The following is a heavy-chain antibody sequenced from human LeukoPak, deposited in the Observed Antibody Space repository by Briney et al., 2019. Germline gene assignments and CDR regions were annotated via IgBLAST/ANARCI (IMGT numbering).Heavy chain of an antibody. CDR3: ATYYGSGSYARYYFDY. D-gene: IGHD3-10*01. CDR2: VDPEDGET. CDR1: GYTFTDYY. Sequence: ASAKVSCKVSGYTFTDYYMHWVQQAPGKGLEWMGLVDPEDGETIYAEKFQGRVTITADTSTDTAYMELSSLRSEDTAVYYCATYYGSGSYARYYFDYWGQGTLVTVSS. J-gene: IGHJ4*02. V-gene: IGHV1-69-2*01.